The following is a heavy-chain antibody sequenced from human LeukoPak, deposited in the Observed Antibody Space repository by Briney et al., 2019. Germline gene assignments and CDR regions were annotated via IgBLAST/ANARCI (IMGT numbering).Heavy chain of an antibody. V-gene: IGHV3-74*01. D-gene: IGHD3-10*01. CDR1: GCTLSDYW. Sequence: GGSLGLSCASSGCTLSDYWMHWVRQAPGRGLVWVSRIYSDGGSQTYADSVKGRFTISRDNAKNTLYLQMNSLSVEDTAVYYCARGRGSYGWFDPWGQGTLVTVSS. CDR3: ARGRGSYGWFDP. J-gene: IGHJ5*02. CDR2: IYSDGGSQ.